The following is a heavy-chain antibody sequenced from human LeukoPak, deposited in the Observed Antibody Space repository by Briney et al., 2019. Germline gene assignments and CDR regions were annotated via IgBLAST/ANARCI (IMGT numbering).Heavy chain of an antibody. V-gene: IGHV4-59*01. CDR2: IYYSGGT. J-gene: IGHJ4*02. CDR1: GGSISSYY. CDR3: ARVVAVAGLASNFDY. D-gene: IGHD6-19*01. Sequence: SENLSLTCTVSGGSISSYYWSWIRQPPGKGLEWIGYIYYSGGTLYNPSLESRVTISVDTSKTQFSLKLTSVTAADTAVYYCARVVAVAGLASNFDYWGQGTLVTVSS.